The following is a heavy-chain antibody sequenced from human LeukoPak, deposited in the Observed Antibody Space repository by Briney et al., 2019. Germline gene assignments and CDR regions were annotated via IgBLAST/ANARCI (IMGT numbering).Heavy chain of an antibody. CDR2: ITSSGSSK. D-gene: IGHD5-18*01. V-gene: IGHV3-11*01. Sequence: GGSLRLSCAASGFTFSSYAMSWIRQAPGKGLEWVSYITSSGSSKNYADSVKGRFTISRDNAKNSVYLQMNGLRAEDTAVYYCARGGGYSFGPTELDFWGQGTLVTVSS. CDR1: GFTFSSYA. J-gene: IGHJ4*02. CDR3: ARGGGYSFGPTELDF.